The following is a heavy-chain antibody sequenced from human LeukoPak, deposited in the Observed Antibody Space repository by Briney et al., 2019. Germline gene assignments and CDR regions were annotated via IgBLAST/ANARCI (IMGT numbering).Heavy chain of an antibody. CDR2: IKQDGSEK. Sequence: GGSLRLSCAASGFTFSSYWMSWVRQAPGKGLEWVANIKQDGSEKYYVDSVKGGFTVSRDNAKNSLYLQMNSLRAEDTAVYYCARERWYSSGWYPVRSVFDYWGQGSLVTVSS. CDR3: ARERWYSSGWYPVRSVFDY. D-gene: IGHD6-19*01. CDR1: GFTFSSYW. J-gene: IGHJ4*02. V-gene: IGHV3-7*01.